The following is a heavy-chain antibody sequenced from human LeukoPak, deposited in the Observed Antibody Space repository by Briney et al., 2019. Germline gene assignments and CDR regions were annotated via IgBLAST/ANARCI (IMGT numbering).Heavy chain of an antibody. D-gene: IGHD3-10*01. CDR1: GFTFSSYA. CDR2: ISGSGGST. J-gene: IGHJ4*02. CDR3: AKHVSGSLFYFDY. Sequence: GGSLRLSCAASGFTFSSYAMSWVRQAPGKGLEWVSAISGSGGSTYYADSVKGRFTISRDNSKNTLYLQMNSLRAEDTAVYYCAKHVSGSLFYFDYWGQRTLVTVSS. V-gene: IGHV3-23*01.